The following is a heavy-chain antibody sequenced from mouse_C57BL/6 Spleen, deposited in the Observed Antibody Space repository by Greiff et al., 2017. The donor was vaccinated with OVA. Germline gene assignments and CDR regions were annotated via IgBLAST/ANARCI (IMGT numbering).Heavy chain of an antibody. J-gene: IGHJ2*01. CDR3: ARGVYDGYHFDY. CDR1: GYTFTSYW. CDR2: IHPNSGST. V-gene: IGHV1-64*01. Sequence: QVQLQQPGAELVQPGASVTLSCKASGYTFTSYWMHWVKQRPGQGLEWIGMIHPNSGSTNYNEKFKSKATLTVDKSSSTAYMQLSSLTSEDSAVYYCARGVYDGYHFDYWGQGTTLTVSS. D-gene: IGHD2-3*01.